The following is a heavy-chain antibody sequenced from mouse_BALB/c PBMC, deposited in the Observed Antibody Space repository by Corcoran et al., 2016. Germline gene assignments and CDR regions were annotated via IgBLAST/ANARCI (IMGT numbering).Heavy chain of an antibody. CDR3: ARDYYCSSYVLAY. V-gene: IGHV1-18*01. D-gene: IGHD1-1*01. J-gene: IGHJ3*01. Sequence: EVQLQQSGPELVKPGASMKISCKASGYSFTGYPMHWVKQSHGKNLEGIGLINPYNGGTSYNHKFKGKATLTVDKSSSTAYMELLSLTSEDSAVYYCARDYYCSSYVLAYWGQGTLVTVSA. CDR1: GYSFTGYP. CDR2: INPYNGGT.